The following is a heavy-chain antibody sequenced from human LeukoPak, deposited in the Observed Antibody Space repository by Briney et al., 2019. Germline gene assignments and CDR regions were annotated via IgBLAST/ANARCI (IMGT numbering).Heavy chain of an antibody. CDR3: AREGLPAAYYYYYMDV. J-gene: IGHJ6*03. CDR2: INWNGGST. V-gene: IGHV3-20*04. D-gene: IGHD2-2*01. Sequence: GGSLRLSCTASGFTFGDYAMSWVRQAPGKGLEWVSGINWNGGSTGYADSVKGRFTISRDNAKNSLYLQMNSLRAEDTALYYCAREGLPAAYYYYYMDVWGKGTTVTVSS. CDR1: GFTFGDYA.